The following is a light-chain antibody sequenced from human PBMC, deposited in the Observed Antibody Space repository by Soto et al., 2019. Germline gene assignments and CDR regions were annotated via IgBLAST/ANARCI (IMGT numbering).Light chain of an antibody. CDR1: QDINTY. CDR3: QHYDNLLLT. V-gene: IGKV1-33*01. J-gene: IGKJ4*01. Sequence: DIQMTQSPSSLSASVGDRVTITCQASQDINTYLNWYQQKPGKAPNLLIYDAFKLETGVPSRFSGGESGTDFTFTVTSLQPEDIATYFCQHYDNLLLTFGGGTKVEL. CDR2: DAF.